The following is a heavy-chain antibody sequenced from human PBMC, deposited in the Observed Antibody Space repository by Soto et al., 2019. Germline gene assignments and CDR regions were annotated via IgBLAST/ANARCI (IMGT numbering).Heavy chain of an antibody. CDR2: IYYSGST. CDR3: ARKGGDFHYYYYYGMDV. Sequence: TLSLTCTVSGGSISSGGYYWSWIRQYPGKGLEWIGYIYYSGSTYYNPSLKSRVTISVDTSKNQFSLKLSSVTAADTAVYYCARKGGDFHYYYYYGMDVWGQGTTVTVSS. V-gene: IGHV4-31*03. J-gene: IGHJ6*02. D-gene: IGHD2-21*02. CDR1: GGSISSGGYY.